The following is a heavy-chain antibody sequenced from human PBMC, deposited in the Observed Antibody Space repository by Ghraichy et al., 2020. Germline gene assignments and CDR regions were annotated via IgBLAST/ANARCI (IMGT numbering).Heavy chain of an antibody. D-gene: IGHD2-15*01. CDR2: INAGNGNT. CDR3: ARVLVVAATTPGY. J-gene: IGHJ4*02. V-gene: IGHV1-3*01. Sequence: ASVKVSCKASGYTFTSYAMHWVRQAPGQRLEWMGWINAGNGNTKYSQKFQGRVTITRDTSASTAYMELSSLRSEDTAVYYCARVLVVAATTPGYWGQGTLVTVSS. CDR1: GYTFTSYA.